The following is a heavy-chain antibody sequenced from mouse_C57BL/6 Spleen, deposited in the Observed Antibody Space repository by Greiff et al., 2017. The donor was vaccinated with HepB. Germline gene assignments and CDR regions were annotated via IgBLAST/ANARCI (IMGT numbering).Heavy chain of an antibody. V-gene: IGHV5-6*01. J-gene: IGHJ2*01. CDR3: ARAYDGDGRYYFDY. D-gene: IGHD2-3*01. Sequence: EVKLMEPGGDLVKPGASLKLSCAASGFTFTSYGMSWVRQSPDKRLEWIATISSGDSYTYYTDSVKGRFTISRDNAKNTLYLQMSSLKSEDTAMYYCARAYDGDGRYYFDYWGQGTTLTVSS. CDR1: GFTFTSYG. CDR2: ISSGDSYT.